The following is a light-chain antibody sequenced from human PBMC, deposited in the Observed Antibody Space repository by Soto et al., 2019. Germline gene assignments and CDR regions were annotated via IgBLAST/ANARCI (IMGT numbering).Light chain of an antibody. V-gene: IGLV2-14*01. CDR2: DVS. CDR3: SSYTSSSTPANV. CDR1: SSDVGGYNY. Sequence: QSALTQPPSVSGSPGQSITISCTGTSSDVGGYNYVSWYQQHPGKAPKLMIYDVSNRPSGVSNRFSGSKSGNTASLTISGLQAEDEADYYCSSYTSSSTPANVFGAGTKVTVL. J-gene: IGLJ1*01.